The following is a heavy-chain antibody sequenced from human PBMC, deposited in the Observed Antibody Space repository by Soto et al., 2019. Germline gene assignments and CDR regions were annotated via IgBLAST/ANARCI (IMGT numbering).Heavy chain of an antibody. J-gene: IGHJ4*01. CDR1: GYPFTSEG. CDR2: ISGYTGNT. CDR3: ARDCANGVCYPDY. Sequence: QVQLVQSGAEVKKPGASVKVSCMVSGYPFTSEGICWVRQAPGQGLEWMGWISGYTGNTNYAQKFQDRVTMTTDTSTGTAYMELRSLRSGDTAVYYCARDCANGVCYPDYWGHGTLVTVSS. D-gene: IGHD2-8*01. V-gene: IGHV1-18*01.